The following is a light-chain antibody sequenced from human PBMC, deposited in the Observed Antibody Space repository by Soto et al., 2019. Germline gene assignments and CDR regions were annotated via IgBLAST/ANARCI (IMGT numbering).Light chain of an antibody. CDR2: DVN. CDR3: TSWTTSTTMI. J-gene: IGLJ2*01. Sequence: QSALTQPASVSGSPGQSITISCTGTSSDIGAYNFVSWYQQHPGKAPKFKLYDVNIRPSGVSNRFSGSKSGNTASLTISGLQAEDEADYYCTSWTTSTTMIFGGGTKLTVL. CDR1: SSDIGAYNF. V-gene: IGLV2-14*03.